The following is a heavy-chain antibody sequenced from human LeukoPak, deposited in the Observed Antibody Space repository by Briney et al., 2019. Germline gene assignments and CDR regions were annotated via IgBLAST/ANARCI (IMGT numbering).Heavy chain of an antibody. D-gene: IGHD6-13*01. CDR1: GGSFSGYY. J-gene: IGHJ4*02. CDR2: INHSGST. Sequence: SETLSLTCAVYGGSFSGYYWSWIRQLPGKGLEWIGEINHSGSTNYNPSLKSRVTISVDTSKNQFSLKLSSVTAADTAVYYCARGRDSSSWYHSHFDYWGQGTLVTVSS. CDR3: ARGRDSSSWYHSHFDY. V-gene: IGHV4-34*01.